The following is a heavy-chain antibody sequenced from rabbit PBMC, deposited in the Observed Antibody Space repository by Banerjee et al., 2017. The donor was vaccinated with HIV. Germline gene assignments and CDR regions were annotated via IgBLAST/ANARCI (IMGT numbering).Heavy chain of an antibody. CDR1: GIDFSSDYY. J-gene: IGHJ4*01. V-gene: IGHV1S43*01. D-gene: IGHD4-1*01. CDR2: IYSSNGDK. Sequence: QEQLEESGGDLVKPEGSLTLTCTASGIDFSSDYYMCWVRQAPGKGLEWIASIYSSNGDKWYASWVNGRFTISRSTSLNTVALQMTSLTAADTASYFCARDLAGVIGWNFSLWGQGTLVTVS. CDR3: ARDLAGVIGWNFSL.